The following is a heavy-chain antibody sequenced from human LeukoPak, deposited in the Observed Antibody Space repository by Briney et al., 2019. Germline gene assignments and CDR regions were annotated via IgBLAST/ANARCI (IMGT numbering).Heavy chain of an antibody. CDR2: IYTSGST. Sequence: LEXIXRIYTSGSTNYQPSLKNRVTMSVDTSKNQFPLKLSSVTAADTAVYSCARASPRYCSGGSCYSYMSAFDIWGQGTMVTVSS. V-gene: IGHV4-4*07. J-gene: IGHJ3*02. D-gene: IGHD2-15*01. CDR3: ARASPRYCSGGSCYSYMSAFDI.